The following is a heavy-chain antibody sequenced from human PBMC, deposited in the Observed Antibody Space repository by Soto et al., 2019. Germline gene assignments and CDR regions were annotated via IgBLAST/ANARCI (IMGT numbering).Heavy chain of an antibody. CDR2: INHSGST. D-gene: IGHD2-2*03. Sequence: SETLSLTCAVYGGSFSGYYWSWIRQPPGKGLEWIGEINHSGSTNYNPSLKSRVTISVDTSKNQFSLKLSSVTAADTAVYYCARVRGFGYCSSTSCSTRGGWFDPWGQGTLVTVSS. CDR3: ARVRGFGYCSSTSCSTRGGWFDP. V-gene: IGHV4-34*01. J-gene: IGHJ5*02. CDR1: GGSFSGYY.